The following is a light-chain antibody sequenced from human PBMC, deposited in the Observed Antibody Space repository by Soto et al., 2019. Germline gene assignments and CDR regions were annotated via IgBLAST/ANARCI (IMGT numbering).Light chain of an antibody. CDR2: GAS. CDR1: QSVSSN. V-gene: IGKV3-15*01. Sequence: IVFTQSPCTLSLSPGERATLSCRASQSVSSNLAWYQQKPGQAPRLLIYGASTRATGIPARFSGSGSGTEFTLTISSLQSEDFAVYYCQQYNNWPQTFGQGTKVDIK. J-gene: IGKJ1*01. CDR3: QQYNNWPQT.